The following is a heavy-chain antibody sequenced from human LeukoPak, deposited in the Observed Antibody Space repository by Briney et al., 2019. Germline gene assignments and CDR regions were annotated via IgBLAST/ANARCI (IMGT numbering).Heavy chain of an antibody. D-gene: IGHD6-19*01. CDR3: AKTESGWSGSLDY. CDR2: IRYDGENK. J-gene: IGHJ4*02. V-gene: IGHV3-30*02. CDR1: GFIFSNYG. Sequence: GGSLRLSCAASGFIFSNYGMHWVRQAPGKWLEWVAFIRYDGENKYYADSVKGRFTISRDNSKNTMDLQMNSLRGEDTAVYYCAKTESGWSGSLDYWGQGTLVTVSS.